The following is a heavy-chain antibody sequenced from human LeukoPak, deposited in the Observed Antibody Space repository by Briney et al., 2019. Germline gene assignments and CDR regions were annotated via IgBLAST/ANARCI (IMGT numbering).Heavy chain of an antibody. Sequence: ASVKVSCKVSGYTFIGYYMHWVRQAPGQGLEWMGWINPNSGDTNYAQKFQGRVTMTRDTSISTAYMELSRLRSDDTAVYYCARGPTVTPGFDYWGQGTLVTVSS. D-gene: IGHD4-17*01. CDR1: GYTFIGYY. CDR2: INPNSGDT. V-gene: IGHV1-2*02. CDR3: ARGPTVTPGFDY. J-gene: IGHJ4*02.